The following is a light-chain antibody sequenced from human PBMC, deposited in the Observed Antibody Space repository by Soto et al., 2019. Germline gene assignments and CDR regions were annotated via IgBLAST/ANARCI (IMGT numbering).Light chain of an antibody. V-gene: IGLV2-23*03. Sequence: QSALTQPASVSGSPGQSITISCTGTSSDVGSYNLVSWYQQHPGKAPKLMIYEGSKRPSGVSNRFSGSKSGNTASLTISGLQAEDEADYYCCSYAVSSTFDVFGNGTKVTVL. CDR3: CSYAVSSTFDV. J-gene: IGLJ1*01. CDR2: EGS. CDR1: SSDVGSYNL.